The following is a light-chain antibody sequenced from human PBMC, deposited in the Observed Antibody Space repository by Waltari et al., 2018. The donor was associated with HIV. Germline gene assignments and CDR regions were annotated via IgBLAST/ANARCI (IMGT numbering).Light chain of an antibody. CDR2: DDS. Sequence: SYVLTQPPSVSVAPGKTARKTCGGNKIGSKSVHWYQQEPGQAPVLVMYDDSDRPSGIPERFSGSNSGNTATLTISRVEAGDEADFYCHVWDSRSVIFGGETKLTVL. CDR1: KIGSKS. CDR3: HVWDSRSVI. V-gene: IGLV3-21*04. J-gene: IGLJ2*01.